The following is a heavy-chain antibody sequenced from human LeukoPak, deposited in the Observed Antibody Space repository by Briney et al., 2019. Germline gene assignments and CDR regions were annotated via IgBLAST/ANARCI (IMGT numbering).Heavy chain of an antibody. CDR2: ISYDGSNK. D-gene: IGHD3-10*01. CDR3: ARVKPLLLWFGELFR. Sequence: GGSLRLSCAASGLTFSSYAMHWVRQAPGKGLEWVAVISYDGSNKYYADSVKGRFTISRDNSKNTLYLQMNSLRAEDTAVYYCARVKPLLLWFGELFRWGQGTLVTVSS. J-gene: IGHJ4*02. V-gene: IGHV3-30-3*01. CDR1: GLTFSSYA.